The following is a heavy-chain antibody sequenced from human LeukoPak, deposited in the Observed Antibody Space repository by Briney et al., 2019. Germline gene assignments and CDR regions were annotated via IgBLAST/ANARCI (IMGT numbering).Heavy chain of an antibody. D-gene: IGHD6-19*01. CDR3: ARHPQWLAALGY. CDR1: DNTFTSYG. Sequence: GASVKVSCKASDNTFTSYGTSWVRQAPGQGLEWMGWISAYNGNTKHAQNLQGRVTLTTDTSTNTAYMELINLRSDDTAVYYCARHPQWLAALGYWGQGTLVTVSS. CDR2: ISAYNGNT. V-gene: IGHV1-18*01. J-gene: IGHJ4*02.